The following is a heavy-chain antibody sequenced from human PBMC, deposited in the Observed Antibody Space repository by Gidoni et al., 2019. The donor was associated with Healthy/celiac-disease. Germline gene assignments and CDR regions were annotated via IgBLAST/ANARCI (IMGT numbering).Heavy chain of an antibody. CDR3: AKDQFYYGDYEGYFDY. CDR1: GFTFSSSA. V-gene: IGHV3-23*01. Sequence: EVQLLESGGGLVQPGGSLRLSCAASGFTFSSSAMSWVRQAPGKGLGWVSAISGSGGSTYDADSVKGRFTISRDNSKNTLYLQMNSLRAEDTAVYYCAKDQFYYGDYEGYFDYWGQGTLVTVSS. D-gene: IGHD4-17*01. J-gene: IGHJ4*02. CDR2: ISGSGGST.